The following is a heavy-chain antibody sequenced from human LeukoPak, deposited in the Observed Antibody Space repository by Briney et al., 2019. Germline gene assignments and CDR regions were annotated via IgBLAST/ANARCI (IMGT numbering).Heavy chain of an antibody. J-gene: IGHJ5*02. CDR3: ARLYCSGGSCYWFDP. D-gene: IGHD2-15*01. Sequence: SETLSLTCTVSGVSISNYYWSWIRRPPGKGLEWIGYIYYSGSTYYNPSLKSRVTISVDTSKNQFSLKLSSVTAADTAVYYCARLYCSGGSCYWFDPWGQGTLVTVSS. V-gene: IGHV4-59*06. CDR2: IYYSGST. CDR1: GVSISNYY.